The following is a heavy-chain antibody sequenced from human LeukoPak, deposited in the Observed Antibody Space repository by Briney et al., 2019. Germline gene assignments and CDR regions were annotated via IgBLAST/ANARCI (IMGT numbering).Heavy chain of an antibody. D-gene: IGHD6-19*01. J-gene: IGHJ6*03. CDR1: GGSISSSSYY. CDR3: AGGGGGSGWYYYYYYYMDV. V-gene: IGHV4-39*01. CDR2: IYYSGST. Sequence: PSETLSLTCTVSGGSISSSSYYWGWIRQPPGKGLEWIGSIYYSGSTYYNPSLKSRVTISVDTSKNQFSLKLSSVTAADTAVYYCAGGGGGSGWYYYYYYYMDVWGKGTTVTVSS.